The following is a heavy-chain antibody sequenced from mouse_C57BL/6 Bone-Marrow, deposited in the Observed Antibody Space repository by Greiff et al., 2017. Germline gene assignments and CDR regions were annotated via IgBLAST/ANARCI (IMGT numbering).Heavy chain of an antibody. CDR3: ARDGYGSSYAVFDY. CDR1: GYTFTSYW. CDR2: IDPSDSYT. V-gene: IGHV1-69*01. D-gene: IGHD1-1*01. J-gene: IGHJ2*01. Sequence: QVQLQQPGAELVMPGASVKLSCKASGYTFTSYWMHWVKQRPGQGLEWIGEIDPSDSYTNYHQQFKGKSTLTVDKSSSTAYMQLSSLTSDDSAVYYCARDGYGSSYAVFDYWCQGTTLTVSS.